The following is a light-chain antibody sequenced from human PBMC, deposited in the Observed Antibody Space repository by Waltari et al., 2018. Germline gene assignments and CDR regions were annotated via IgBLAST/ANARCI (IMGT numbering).Light chain of an antibody. CDR3: QTWGTGGTDIA. J-gene: IGLJ2*01. CDR1: SGHSIYA. CDR2: VNNDGSH. Sequence: QLVLPQSPSASASLGASVKLTCTLSSGHSIYAIAWHQHHPEKGPRYLMKVNNDGSHTKGDGVPDRFSGSSSGAERYLTIASLQSEDEADYYCQTWGTGGTDIAFGGGTKLTVL. V-gene: IGLV4-69*01.